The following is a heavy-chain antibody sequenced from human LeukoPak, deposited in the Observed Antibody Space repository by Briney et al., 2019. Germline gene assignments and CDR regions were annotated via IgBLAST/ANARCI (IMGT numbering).Heavy chain of an antibody. J-gene: IGHJ6*02. CDR3: ANQIGYSYGYQEYYYGMDV. CDR2: ISSSSSYI. CDR1: GFTFSSYS. V-gene: IGHV3-21*01. Sequence: GGSLRLSCAASGFTFSSYSMNWARQAPGKGLEWVSSISSSSSYIYYADSVKGRFTISRDNAKNSLYLQMNSLRAEDTAVYYCANQIGYSYGYQEYYYGMDVWGQGTTVTVSS. D-gene: IGHD5-18*01.